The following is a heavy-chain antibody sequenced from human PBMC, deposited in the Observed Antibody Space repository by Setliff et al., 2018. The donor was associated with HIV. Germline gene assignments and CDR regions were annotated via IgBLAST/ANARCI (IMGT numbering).Heavy chain of an antibody. V-gene: IGHV4-39*01. CDR3: SRLYGSGHYFAFDF. J-gene: IGHJ4*02. CDR2: INFSGDT. CDR1: GGSISSTTY. Sequence: PSETLSLTCTVSGGSISSTTYWGWIRQSPGAGLEWIGNINFSGDTYNNPSLKGRVTISADTSKNQFSLRLSSVTALDTAVYYCSRLYGSGHYFAFDFWGQGALVTVSS. D-gene: IGHD3-10*01.